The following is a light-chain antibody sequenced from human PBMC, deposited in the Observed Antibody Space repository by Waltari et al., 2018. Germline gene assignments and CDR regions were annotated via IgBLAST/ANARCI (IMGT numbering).Light chain of an antibody. CDR2: YDD. CDR1: RANIGNNA. Sequence: QSLLTQPPSVSEAPGQRVTISCSGSRANIGNNALNWYQQLPGKPPKLLIYYDDLLPSGVSDRCSGSKSGTSASLAISGLQSEDEADYYCAAWDDSLNGVVFGGGTKLTVL. J-gene: IGLJ3*02. CDR3: AAWDDSLNGVV. V-gene: IGLV1-36*01.